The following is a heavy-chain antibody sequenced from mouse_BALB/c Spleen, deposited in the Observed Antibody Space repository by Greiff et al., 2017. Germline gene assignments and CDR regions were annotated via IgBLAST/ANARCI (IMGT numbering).Heavy chain of an antibody. D-gene: IGHD2-4*01. CDR2: IWSGGST. CDR1: GFSLTSYG. CDR3: AREENDYDDYFDY. Sequence: QVQLKESGPGLVQPSQSLSITCTVSGFSLTSYGVHWVRQSPGKGLEWLGVIWSGGSTDYNAAFISRLSISKDNSKSQVFFKMNSLQANDTAIYYCAREENDYDDYFDYWGQGTTLTVSS. V-gene: IGHV2-2*02. J-gene: IGHJ2*01.